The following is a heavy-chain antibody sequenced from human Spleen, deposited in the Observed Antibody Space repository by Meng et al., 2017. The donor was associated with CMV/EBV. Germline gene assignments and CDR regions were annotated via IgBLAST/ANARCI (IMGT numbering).Heavy chain of an antibody. V-gene: IGHV3-53*01. CDR1: GFTVSSNY. D-gene: IGHD3-10*01. CDR2: IYSGGST. Sequence: GGSLRLSCAASGFTVSSNYMSWVRQAPGKGLEWVSVIYSGGSTYYADSVKGRFTISRDNSKNTLYLQMNSLRAEDTAVYYCAKYMALYYYGSGSYESSGMDVWGQGTTVTVSS. CDR3: AKYMALYYYGSGSYESSGMDV. J-gene: IGHJ6*02.